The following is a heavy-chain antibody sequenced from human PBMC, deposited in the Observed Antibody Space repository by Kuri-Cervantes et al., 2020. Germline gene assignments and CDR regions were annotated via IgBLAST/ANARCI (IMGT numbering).Heavy chain of an antibody. D-gene: IGHD3-3*01. CDR1: GFTFSSYA. J-gene: IGHJ2*01. Sequence: GGSLRLSCAASGFTFSSYAMSWVRQAPGKGLEWVSAISGSGGSTYYADSVKGRFTISRDNSKNTLYLQMNSLRAGDTAVYYCARVKDYDFWSGYRGDWYFDLWGRGTLVTVSS. V-gene: IGHV3-23*01. CDR3: ARVKDYDFWSGYRGDWYFDL. CDR2: ISGSGGST.